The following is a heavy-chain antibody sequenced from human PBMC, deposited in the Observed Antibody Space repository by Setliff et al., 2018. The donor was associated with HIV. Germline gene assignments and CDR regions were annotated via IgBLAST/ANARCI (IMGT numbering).Heavy chain of an antibody. CDR2: INHSGST. V-gene: IGHV4-34*01. CDR3: ASRRAAMWHGLFVGFEN. D-gene: IGHD1-26*01. CDR1: GGSFSGSY. Sequence: PSETLSLTCAVYGGSFSGSYWSWIRPPPGKGLEWIGEINHSGSTNYSPSLKSRVTISVDTSKNQFSLKLSSVTAADTAVYYCASRRAAMWHGLFVGFENWGQGTLVTVSS. J-gene: IGHJ4*02.